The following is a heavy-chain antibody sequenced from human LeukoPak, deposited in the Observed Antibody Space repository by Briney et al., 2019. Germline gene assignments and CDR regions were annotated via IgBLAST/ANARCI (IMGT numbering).Heavy chain of an antibody. D-gene: IGHD1-1*01. CDR1: GFTFSSYA. J-gene: IGHJ3*02. CDR2: ISGSGGST. Sequence: GGSLRLSCAASGFTFSSYAMSWVRQAPGKGLEWVSAISGSGGSTYYADSVKGRFTIPRDNSKNTLYLQMNSLRPEDTAVYYCAKGRGTGSVRGAFDIWGQGTMVTVSS. V-gene: IGHV3-23*01. CDR3: AKGRGTGSVRGAFDI.